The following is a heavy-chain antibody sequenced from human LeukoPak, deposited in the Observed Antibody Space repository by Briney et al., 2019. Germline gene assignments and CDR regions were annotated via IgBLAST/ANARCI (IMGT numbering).Heavy chain of an antibody. Sequence: SETLSLTCTVSGGSISSYYWSWIRQPPGKGLKWIGYIYYSGSTNYNPSLKSRVTISVDTSKNQFSLKLSSVTAADTAVYYCARGSANSSGYYYTNYYYYMDVWGKGTTVTVSS. V-gene: IGHV4-59*01. D-gene: IGHD3-22*01. CDR1: GGSISSYY. CDR3: ARGSANSSGYYYTNYYYYMDV. J-gene: IGHJ6*03. CDR2: IYYSGST.